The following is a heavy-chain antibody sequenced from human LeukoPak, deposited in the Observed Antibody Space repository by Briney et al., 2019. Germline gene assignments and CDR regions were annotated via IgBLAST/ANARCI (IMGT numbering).Heavy chain of an antibody. D-gene: IGHD2-21*01. J-gene: IGHJ4*02. CDR3: ARDYSTRYFDS. V-gene: IGHV3-7*05. Sequence: GGSLRLSCAASGFTFTYSWMSWVRQAPGKGLEWVAHIKEDGSDKFYVDSVKGRFTISRDNAKDSLYMQMNSLRVEDTAVYYCARDYSTRYFDSWGQGTLVTVSS. CDR1: GFTFTYSW. CDR2: IKEDGSDK.